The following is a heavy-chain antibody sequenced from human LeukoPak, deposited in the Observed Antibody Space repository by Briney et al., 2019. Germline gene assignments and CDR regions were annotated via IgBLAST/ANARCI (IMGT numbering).Heavy chain of an antibody. CDR2: ISGSGGDT. D-gene: IGHD2-15*01. Sequence: PGGSLRLSCAASGLTFNKNAMTWVRPAPGKGLEGVSSISGSGGDTYYADSVQGRFAISRDNSRTTLYLQMNSLRAEDTAIYYCASGFDSVVVGLYNWLDSWGQGTLVTVSS. CDR1: GLTFNKNA. J-gene: IGHJ5*01. V-gene: IGHV3-23*01. CDR3: ASGFDSVVVGLYNWLDS.